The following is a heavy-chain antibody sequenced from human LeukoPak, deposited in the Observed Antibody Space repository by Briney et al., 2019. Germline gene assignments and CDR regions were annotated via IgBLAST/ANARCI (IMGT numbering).Heavy chain of an antibody. V-gene: IGHV4-34*01. D-gene: IGHD6-13*01. CDR1: GGSFSGYY. CDR3: AREGYSSSWFGY. CDR2: INHSGST. J-gene: IGHJ5*01. Sequence: MSSETLSLTCAVYGGSFSGYYWSWIRQPPGKGLEWIGEINHSGSTNYNPSLKSRVTISVDTSKNQFSLKLSSVTAADTAVYYCAREGYSSSWFGYWGQGTLVTVSS.